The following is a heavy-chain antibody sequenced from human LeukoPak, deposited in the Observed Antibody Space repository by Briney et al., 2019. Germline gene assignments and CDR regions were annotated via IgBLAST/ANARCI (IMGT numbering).Heavy chain of an antibody. V-gene: IGHV4-4*07. J-gene: IGHJ6*02. CDR2: IYTSGST. CDR3: ARYSGIYDFWSGYPYGMDV. Sequence: PSETLSLTCTVSGGSISSYYWSWIRQPAGKGLEWIGRIYTSGSTNYNPSLKSRVTISVDTSKNQFSLKLSSVTAADTAVYYCARYSGIYDFWSGYPYGMDVWGQGTTVTVSS. D-gene: IGHD3-3*01. CDR1: GGSISSYY.